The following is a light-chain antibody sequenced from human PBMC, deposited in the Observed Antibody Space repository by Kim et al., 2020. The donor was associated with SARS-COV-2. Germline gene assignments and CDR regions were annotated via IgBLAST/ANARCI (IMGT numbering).Light chain of an antibody. CDR2: DAS. J-gene: IGKJ2*01. Sequence: DIQMTQSPSSLSASVGDRVIITCQASHDIAHFLNWYQQRPGKVPKLLIFDASILETGVPSRFSAGVSGTHFTFTISSVQPEDFGSYYCQQYATLPYTFGQGTKLEI. CDR1: HDIAHF. CDR3: QQYATLPYT. V-gene: IGKV1-33*01.